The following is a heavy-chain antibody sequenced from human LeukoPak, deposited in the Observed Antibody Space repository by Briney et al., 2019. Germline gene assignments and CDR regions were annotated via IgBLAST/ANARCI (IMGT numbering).Heavy chain of an antibody. CDR2: IYHSGST. Sequence: PSETLSLTCAVSGYSISSGYYWGWIRPPPGKGLEWIGSIYHSGSTYYNPSLKSRVTISVDTSKNQFSLKLSSVTAADTAVYYCARQSMATAVGYWGQGTLVTVSS. CDR3: ARQSMATAVGY. J-gene: IGHJ4*02. D-gene: IGHD5-24*01. CDR1: GYSISSGYY. V-gene: IGHV4-38-2*01.